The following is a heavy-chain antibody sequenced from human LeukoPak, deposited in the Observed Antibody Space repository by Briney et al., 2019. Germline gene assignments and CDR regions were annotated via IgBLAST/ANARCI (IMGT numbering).Heavy chain of an antibody. Sequence: SETLSLTCSVPVDSLSSHYWSSLRQPPGKGLELIGHIHDTGSTFYNPSLRGRVTISLDTSNNQFSLKLTSMTAADTAVYYCARFSSGCSTSSCYLTYWGQGTLVTVS. J-gene: IGHJ4*02. CDR3: ARFSSGCSTSSCYLTY. V-gene: IGHV4-59*11. D-gene: IGHD2-2*01. CDR1: VDSLSSHY. CDR2: IHDTGST.